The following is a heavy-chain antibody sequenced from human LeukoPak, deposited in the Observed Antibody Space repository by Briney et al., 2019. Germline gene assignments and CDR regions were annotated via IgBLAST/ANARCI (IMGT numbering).Heavy chain of an antibody. V-gene: IGHV3-23*01. Sequence: GGSLRLSCAASGFTFSSYAMSWVRQAPGKGLEWVSAISGSGGSTYYADSVKGRFTISKDNSKNTLYLQMNSLSAEDTAVYYCASRPHYYYGMDVWGQGTTVTVSS. CDR1: GFTFSSYA. J-gene: IGHJ6*02. CDR2: ISGSGGST. CDR3: ASRPHYYYGMDV.